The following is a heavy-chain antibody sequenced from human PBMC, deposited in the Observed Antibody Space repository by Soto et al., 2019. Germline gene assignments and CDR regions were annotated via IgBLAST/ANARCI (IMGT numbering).Heavy chain of an antibody. CDR2: ISSSGST. CDR1: GDSVSSGSYS. V-gene: IGHV4-61*01. Sequence: QVHLQESGPGLVKPSETLSLTCTVSGDSVSSGSYSWSWLWQPPGKGLEWIGYISSSGSTNYNPSLKSRVTISFDTSKNQFSLNLNSVTAADTAVYFCAIGRYSGGWFDYWGQGTLVNVSS. J-gene: IGHJ4*02. D-gene: IGHD6-19*01. CDR3: AIGRYSGGWFDY.